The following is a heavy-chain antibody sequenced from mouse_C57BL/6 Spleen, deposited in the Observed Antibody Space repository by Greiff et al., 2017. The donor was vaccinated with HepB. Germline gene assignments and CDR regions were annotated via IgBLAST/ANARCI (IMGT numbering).Heavy chain of an antibody. CDR3: ARPSTRGDYFDY. Sequence: QVQLQQPGTELVKPGASVKLSCKASGYTFTSYWMHWVKQRPGQGLEWIVNINPSNGGTNYNEKFKSKATLTVDKSSSTAYMQLSSLTSEDSAVYYCARPSTRGDYFDYWGQGTTLTVSS. D-gene: IGHD3-1*01. CDR2: INPSNGGT. V-gene: IGHV1-53*01. CDR1: GYTFTSYW. J-gene: IGHJ2*01.